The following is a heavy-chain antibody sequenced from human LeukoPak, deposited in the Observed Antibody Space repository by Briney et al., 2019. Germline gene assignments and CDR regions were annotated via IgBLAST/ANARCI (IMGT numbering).Heavy chain of an antibody. CDR1: GYTFASYG. Sequence: ASVKVSCKASGYTFASYGISWVRQAPGQGLEWMGWISAYNGNTNYAQKLQGRVTMTTDTSTSTAYMELRSLRSDDTAVYYCASSSGSRYYYYYYMDVWGKGTTVTVSS. CDR2: ISAYNGNT. D-gene: IGHD6-19*01. V-gene: IGHV1-18*01. CDR3: ASSSGSRYYYYYYMDV. J-gene: IGHJ6*03.